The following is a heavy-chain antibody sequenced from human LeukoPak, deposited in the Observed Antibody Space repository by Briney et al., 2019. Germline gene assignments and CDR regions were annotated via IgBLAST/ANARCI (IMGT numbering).Heavy chain of an antibody. J-gene: IGHJ4*02. CDR2: IHPGDSGT. V-gene: IGHV5-51*01. CDR1: GCSFTSYW. CDR3: ARQIKSRPLYYFDY. Sequence: GESLKISCKGSGCSFTSYWIGWARQMPGKGLEWMGIIHPGDSGTRYSPSFQGQVTISADKSISTAYLQWSSLKASDTAMYYCARQIKSRPLYYFDYWGQGTLVTVSS.